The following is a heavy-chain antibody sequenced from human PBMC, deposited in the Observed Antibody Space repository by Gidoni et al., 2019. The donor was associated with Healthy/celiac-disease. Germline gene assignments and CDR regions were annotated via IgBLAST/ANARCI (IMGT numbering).Heavy chain of an antibody. CDR2: IYYSGST. D-gene: IGHD3-3*01. Sequence: IGYIYYSGSTNYNPSLKSRVTISVDTSKNQFSLKLSSVTAADTAVYYCARVSGAEWLKPPLYYFDYWGQGTLVTVSS. CDR3: ARVSGAEWLKPPLYYFDY. J-gene: IGHJ4*02. V-gene: IGHV4-59*01.